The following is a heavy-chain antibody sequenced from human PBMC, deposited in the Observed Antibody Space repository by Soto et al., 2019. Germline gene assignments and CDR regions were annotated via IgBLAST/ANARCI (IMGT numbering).Heavy chain of an antibody. CDR1: GFTFSSYG. CDR3: AKDHPYGDYGVDGMDV. J-gene: IGHJ6*02. CDR2: ISYDGSNK. D-gene: IGHD4-17*01. Sequence: TGGSLRLSCAASGFTFSSYGMHWVRQAPGKGLEWVAIISYDGSNKYYADSVKGRFTISRDNSKNTLYLQMNSLRAEDTAVYYCAKDHPYGDYGVDGMDVWGQGTTVPVSS. V-gene: IGHV3-30*18.